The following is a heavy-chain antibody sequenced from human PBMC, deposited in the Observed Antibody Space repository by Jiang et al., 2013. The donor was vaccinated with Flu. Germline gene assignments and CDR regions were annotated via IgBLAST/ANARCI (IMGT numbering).Heavy chain of an antibody. CDR1: GGSISSGSYY. CDR2: IYTSGST. J-gene: IGHJ5*02. Sequence: PGLVKPSQTLSLTCTVSGGSISSGSYYWSWIRQPAGKGLEWIGRIYTSGSTNYNPSLKSRVTISVDTSKNQFSLKLSSVTAADTAVYYCARDSYDSSGLHNWFDPWGQGTLVTVSS. V-gene: IGHV4-61*02. D-gene: IGHD3-22*01. CDR3: ARDSYDSSGLHNWFDP.